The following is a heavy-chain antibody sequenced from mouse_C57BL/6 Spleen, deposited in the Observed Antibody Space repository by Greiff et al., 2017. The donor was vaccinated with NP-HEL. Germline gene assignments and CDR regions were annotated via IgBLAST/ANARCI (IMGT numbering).Heavy chain of an antibody. CDR1: GYTFTSYG. D-gene: IGHD2-1*01. J-gene: IGHJ4*01. CDR3: ARRSGNYGAMDY. V-gene: IGHV1-81*01. CDR2: IYPRSGNT. Sequence: QVQLQQSGAELARPGASVKLSCKASGYTFTSYGISWVKQRTGQGLEWIGEIYPRSGNTYYNEKFKGKATLTADTSSSTAYMALRSLTSEDSAVYLCARRSGNYGAMDYWGQGTSVTVSS.